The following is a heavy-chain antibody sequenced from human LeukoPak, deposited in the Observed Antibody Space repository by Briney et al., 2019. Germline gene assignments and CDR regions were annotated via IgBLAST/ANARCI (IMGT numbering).Heavy chain of an antibody. CDR2: ISSSGSSI. CDR3: AREPARYYYDSSGYYFDY. CDR1: GFTFSDYY. D-gene: IGHD3-22*01. V-gene: IGHV3-11*01. Sequence: GGSLRLSCAASGFTFSDYYMSWIRQAPGKGLEWVSYISSSGSSIYYADSVKGRFTISRDNTKNSLYLQMNSLRAEVTAVYYCAREPARYYYDSSGYYFDYWGQGTLVTVSS. J-gene: IGHJ4*02.